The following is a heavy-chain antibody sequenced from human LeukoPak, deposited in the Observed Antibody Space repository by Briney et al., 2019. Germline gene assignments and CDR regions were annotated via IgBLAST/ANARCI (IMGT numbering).Heavy chain of an antibody. CDR2: IYHSGST. D-gene: IGHD3-3*01. J-gene: IGHJ4*02. Sequence: PSQTLSLTCTVSGGSISSGGYYWSWIRQPPGKGLEWIGYIYHSGSTNYNPSLKSRVTMSVDTSKNQFSLKLSSVTAADTAVYYCARGREDFWSGYHFDYWGQGTLVTVSS. CDR3: ARGREDFWSGYHFDY. V-gene: IGHV4-30-2*01. CDR1: GGSISSGGYY.